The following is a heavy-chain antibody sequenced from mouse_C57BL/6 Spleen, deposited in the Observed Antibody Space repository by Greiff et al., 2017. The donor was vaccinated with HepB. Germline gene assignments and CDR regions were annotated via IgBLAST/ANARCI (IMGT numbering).Heavy chain of an antibody. V-gene: IGHV5-17*01. D-gene: IGHD6-1*01. J-gene: IGHJ2*01. CDR1: GFTFSDYG. CDR3: VRCPNLYYFDY. Sequence: DVMLVESGGGLVKPGGSLKLSCAASGFTFSDYGMHWVRQAPEKGLEWVAYISSGSSTIYYADTVKGRFTISRDNAKNTLFLQMTSLRSEDTAMDYWVRCPNLYYFDYWGQGTTLTVSS. CDR2: ISSGSSTI.